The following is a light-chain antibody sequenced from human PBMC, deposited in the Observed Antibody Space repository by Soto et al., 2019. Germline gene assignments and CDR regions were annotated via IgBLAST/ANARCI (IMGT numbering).Light chain of an antibody. J-gene: IGKJ2*01. CDR2: KAS. Sequence: DIQMTKSPSPLSASVGDGVTIICRASQSISSWLAWYQRKPGKAPKLLIYKASSLESGVPSRFSGSGSGTEFTLTISSLQPDDFATYYCQQYNSYSYTFGQGTKLEIK. CDR1: QSISSW. V-gene: IGKV1-5*03. CDR3: QQYNSYSYT.